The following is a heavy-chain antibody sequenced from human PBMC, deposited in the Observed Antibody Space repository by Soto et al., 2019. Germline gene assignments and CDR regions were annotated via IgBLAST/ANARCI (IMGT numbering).Heavy chain of an antibody. V-gene: IGHV4-31*03. J-gene: IGHJ4*01. D-gene: IGHD3-3*01. CDR2: ISYSGST. CDR3: ARRITIFGVVSFGS. Sequence: SETLSLTCTVSGASISNVAYYWNWIRQLPGKGMERIGQISYSGSTYYNPSLTSRLSISVDTSKNQFSLYLSSVTSANTSVCSCARRITIFGVVSFGSWG. CDR1: GASISNVAYY.